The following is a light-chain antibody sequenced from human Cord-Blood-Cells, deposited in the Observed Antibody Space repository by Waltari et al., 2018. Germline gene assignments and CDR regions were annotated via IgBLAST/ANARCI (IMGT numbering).Light chain of an antibody. CDR2: DAS. J-gene: IGKJ4*01. V-gene: IGKV1-33*01. CDR1: QDISNY. CDR3: QQYDNLPLT. Sequence: DIQRTQSPSSLSESLVARVTNTCQSSQDISNYLNWYQQKPGKAPKLLIYDASNLETGDPSRFSGSGSGTDFTFTISSLQPEDIATYYCQQYDNLPLTFGGGTKVEIK.